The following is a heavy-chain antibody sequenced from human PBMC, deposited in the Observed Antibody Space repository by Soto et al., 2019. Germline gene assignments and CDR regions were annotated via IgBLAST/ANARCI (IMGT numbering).Heavy chain of an antibody. D-gene: IGHD6-6*01. Sequence: SETLSLTCAVYGGSFSGYYWSWIRQPPGKGLEWIGEITPSGTTNCNPSLKSRVTISVDTSRNQFSLRLSSVTAADTAVYYCARGDGSSSFLNWFDPWGQGTLVTVSS. CDR2: ITPSGTT. J-gene: IGHJ5*02. CDR1: GGSFSGYY. V-gene: IGHV4-34*01. CDR3: ARGDGSSSFLNWFDP.